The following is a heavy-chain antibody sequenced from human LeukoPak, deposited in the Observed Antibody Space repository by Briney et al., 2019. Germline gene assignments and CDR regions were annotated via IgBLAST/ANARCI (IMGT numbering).Heavy chain of an antibody. CDR2: ISSSSSYI. Sequence: GGSLRLSCAASGFTFSSYSMNWVRQAPGKGLEWVSSISSSSSYIYYADSVKGRFTISRDNAKNSLYLQMNSLRAEDTAVYYCASVLVVVPAAISYYYYGMDVWGQGTTVTVSS. V-gene: IGHV3-21*01. J-gene: IGHJ6*02. D-gene: IGHD2-2*01. CDR3: ASVLVVVPAAISYYYYGMDV. CDR1: GFTFSSYS.